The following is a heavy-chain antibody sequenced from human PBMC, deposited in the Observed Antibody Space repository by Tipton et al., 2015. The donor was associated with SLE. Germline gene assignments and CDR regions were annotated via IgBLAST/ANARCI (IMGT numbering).Heavy chain of an antibody. CDR3: ARLMPTCYGMDG. Sequence: SLRLSCAASGFTFDDYAMHWVRQAPGKGLEWVSGISWNSGSIGYADSVKGRFTISRDNAKNSLYLQMNSLRAEDTALYYCARLMPTCYGMDGWGQGTTVTVPS. CDR2: ISWNSGSI. J-gene: IGHJ6*01. CDR1: GFTFDDYA. V-gene: IGHV3-9*01. D-gene: IGHD2-8*01.